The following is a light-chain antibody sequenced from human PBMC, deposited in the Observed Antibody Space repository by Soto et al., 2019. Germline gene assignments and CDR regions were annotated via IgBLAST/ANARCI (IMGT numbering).Light chain of an antibody. Sequence: EIVLTQSPGTLSLSPGERATLSCRASQSVSSRYLAWYQQKPGQAPRLLIYGASSRATGIPDRFSGSGSGTDFTLTISRLEPEAFAVYYCQQCGGSPLFTFGPGTKVDIK. CDR2: GAS. CDR3: QQCGGSPLFT. J-gene: IGKJ3*01. V-gene: IGKV3-20*01. CDR1: QSVSSRY.